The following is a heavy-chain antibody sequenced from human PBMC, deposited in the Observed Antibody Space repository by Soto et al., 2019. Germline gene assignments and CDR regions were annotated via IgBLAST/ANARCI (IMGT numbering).Heavy chain of an antibody. CDR3: ASHGTDARFDT. CDR1: RYIFTAYF. Sequence: QVQLVQSGAKVKKPGASVKDSCKAPRYIFTAYFMHCVRQAPGQGLEWMGWINPHNGATRYGRSSQGSVTMTRDTSISTAYMELSSLRSDDKAVYYCASHGTDARFDTWGQGTLVIVSS. D-gene: IGHD2-2*01. J-gene: IGHJ5*02. V-gene: IGHV1-2*02. CDR2: INPHNGAT.